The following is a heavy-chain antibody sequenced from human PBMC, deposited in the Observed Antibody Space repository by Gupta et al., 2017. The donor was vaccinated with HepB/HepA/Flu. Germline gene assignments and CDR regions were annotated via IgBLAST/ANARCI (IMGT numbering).Heavy chain of an antibody. Sequence: QVQLQESGPGLVKPSGTLSLTCAVSGGSISSNNWWSWVRQPPGKGLEWIGEIYHSGRNSYHPSLKSRVTISVDKSKNQFSLKLSSVTAADTAVYYCARVSGYSSVWDYFDSWGQGTLVTVSS. J-gene: IGHJ4*02. CDR2: IYHSGRN. V-gene: IGHV4-4*02. CDR3: ARVSGYSSVWDYFDS. CDR1: GGSISSNNW. D-gene: IGHD6-19*01.